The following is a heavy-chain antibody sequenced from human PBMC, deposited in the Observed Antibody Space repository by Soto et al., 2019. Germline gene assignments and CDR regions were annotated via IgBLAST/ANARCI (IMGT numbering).Heavy chain of an antibody. CDR1: GFTFSSYA. J-gene: IGHJ3*02. V-gene: IGHV3-64*02. D-gene: IGHD4-17*01. Sequence: GGSLRLSCAASGFTFSSYAMHWVRQAPGKGLEYVSAISSNGGSTYYADSVKGRFTISRDNSIKTLYLQMSSLRTEDTAVYYCAHPRGYGVFDAFDIWGQGTTVTVSS. CDR3: AHPRGYGVFDAFDI. CDR2: ISSNGGST.